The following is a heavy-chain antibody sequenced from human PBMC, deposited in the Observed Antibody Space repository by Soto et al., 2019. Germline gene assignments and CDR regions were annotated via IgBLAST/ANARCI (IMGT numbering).Heavy chain of an antibody. D-gene: IGHD3-10*01. CDR3: ARTPPTMVRGVRLWYYFDY. CDR1: GGSIRGGGCY. V-gene: IGHV4-31*02. Sequence: PSETMCVTCTVSGGSIRGGGCYWSWIRQHPGKGLEWIGYIYYSGSTYYNPSLKSRVTISVDTSKNQFSLKLSSVTAADTAVYYCARTPPTMVRGVRLWYYFDYWGQGTLVTVSS. J-gene: IGHJ4*02. CDR2: IYYSGST.